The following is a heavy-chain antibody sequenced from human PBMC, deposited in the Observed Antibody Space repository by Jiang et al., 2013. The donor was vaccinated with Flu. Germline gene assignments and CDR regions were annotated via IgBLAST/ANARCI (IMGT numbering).Heavy chain of an antibody. CDR1: GGSFSGYY. CDR2: SIIVEAP. V-gene: IGHV4-34*01. CDR3: ARDRAVRGSGSYSPWLDP. Sequence: GGSFSGYYWSWIRQPPGKGWSGLGKSIIVEAPTTTRPLKSRVTISVDTSKNQFSLKLSSVTAADTAVYYCARDRAVRGSGSYSPWLDPWGQGTLVTVSS. J-gene: IGHJ5*02. D-gene: IGHD3-10*01.